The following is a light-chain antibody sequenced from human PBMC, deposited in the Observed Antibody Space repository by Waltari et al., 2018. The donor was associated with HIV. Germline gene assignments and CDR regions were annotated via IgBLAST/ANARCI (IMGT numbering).Light chain of an antibody. CDR2: EVT. CDR1: SIDIGPYDF. J-gene: IGLJ2*01. Sequence: QSALTQPPSASGSLGQSVTISCTASSIDIGPYDFFSWFQQHPHSAPKLLLYEVTRRTATVSDRFSGSRSGNTAFLTVAGLQPDDEATYFCSSYGDSLKVLFGGGTNVTVL. V-gene: IGLV2-8*01. CDR3: SSYGDSLKVL.